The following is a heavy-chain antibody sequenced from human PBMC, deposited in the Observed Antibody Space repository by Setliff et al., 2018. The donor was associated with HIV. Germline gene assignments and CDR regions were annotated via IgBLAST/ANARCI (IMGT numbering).Heavy chain of an antibody. CDR1: GFNFKSGW. Sequence: GSLRLSCVVSGFNFKSGWMTWVRQAPGKGLEWVGRIKSNSDGGTSDYAAAVKDRFSFSRDDSKSILYLQMNSLEIEDTAVYFCSTGLSRVSDGIADFWGPGTLVTVSS. V-gene: IGHV3-15*01. J-gene: IGHJ4*02. CDR2: IKSNSDGGTS. CDR3: STGLSRVSDGIADF.